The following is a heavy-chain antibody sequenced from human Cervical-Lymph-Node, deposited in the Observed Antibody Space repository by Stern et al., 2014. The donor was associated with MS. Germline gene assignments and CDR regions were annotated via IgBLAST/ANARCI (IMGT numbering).Heavy chain of an antibody. V-gene: IGHV3-11*01. Sequence: QWQLVESGGGLVKPGGSLRLSCAASGFTFSNSYMTWIRQAPGKGLEWISYISPTGDTIYYADSVKGRFTISRDNAQHSLYLQMNSLRAEDTAVYYCARERGASSWHDYWGQGTLVTVSS. J-gene: IGHJ4*02. CDR3: ARERGASSWHDY. CDR1: GFTFSNSY. D-gene: IGHD6-13*01. CDR2: ISPTGDTI.